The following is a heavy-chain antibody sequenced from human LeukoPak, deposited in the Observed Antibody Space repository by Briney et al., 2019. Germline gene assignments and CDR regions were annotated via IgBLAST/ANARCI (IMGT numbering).Heavy chain of an antibody. CDR1: GYTFTSYG. Sequence: ASVKVSCKASGYTFTSYGISWVRQAPGQGLEWMGWISAYNGNTNYAQKLQGRVTMTTDTSTSTAYMELRSLRSDDTAVYYCARGLKTYYDFWSGYYKYGMDVWGQGTTVTVSS. CDR2: ISAYNGNT. CDR3: ARGLKTYYDFWSGYYKYGMDV. J-gene: IGHJ6*02. V-gene: IGHV1-18*01. D-gene: IGHD3-3*01.